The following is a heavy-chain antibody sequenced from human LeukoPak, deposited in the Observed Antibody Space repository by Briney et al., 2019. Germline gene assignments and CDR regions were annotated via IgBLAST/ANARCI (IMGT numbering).Heavy chain of an antibody. CDR1: GGSISSGDYY. D-gene: IGHD4-17*01. CDR2: IYYSGST. V-gene: IGHV4-30-4*01. J-gene: IGHJ6*02. CDR3: ARDFGAVTTAYYYYAMDV. Sequence: SETLSLTCTVSGGSISSGDYYWSWIRQPPGKGLEWIGCIYYSGSTYYNPSLKSRVTISVDTSKNQFSLKLSSVTAADTAVYYCARDFGAVTTAYYYYAMDVWGLGTTVTVSS.